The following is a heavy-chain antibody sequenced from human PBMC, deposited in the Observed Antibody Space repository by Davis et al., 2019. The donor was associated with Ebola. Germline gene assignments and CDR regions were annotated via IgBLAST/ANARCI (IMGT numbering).Heavy chain of an antibody. CDR3: ARDWAKVHDI. CDR1: GFTFSSYG. Sequence: GESLKISCAASGFTFSSYGMHWVRQAPGKGLEWVAVIWYDGSNKYYADSVKGRFTISRDNSKNTLFLQMNSLRAEDTAVYYCARDWAKVHDIWGRGTMVTVSS. J-gene: IGHJ3*02. D-gene: IGHD1-1*01. V-gene: IGHV3-33*01. CDR2: IWYDGSNK.